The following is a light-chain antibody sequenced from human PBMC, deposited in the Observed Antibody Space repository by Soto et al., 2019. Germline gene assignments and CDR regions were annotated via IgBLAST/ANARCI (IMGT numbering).Light chain of an antibody. CDR2: DVS. V-gene: IGLV2-11*01. Sequence: QSVLTQPRSVSGSPGQSVTISCTGTSSDVGGYNYVSWYQQHPGKAPKLMIYDVSKRPSGVPDRFSGSKSGNTASLTISGLQAEDEADYYCCSYAGSYTPFGTGTKV. J-gene: IGLJ1*01. CDR1: SSDVGGYNY. CDR3: CSYAGSYTP.